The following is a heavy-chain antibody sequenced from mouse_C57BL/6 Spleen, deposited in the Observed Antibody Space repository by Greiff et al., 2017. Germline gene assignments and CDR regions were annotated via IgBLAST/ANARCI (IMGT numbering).Heavy chain of an antibody. J-gene: IGHJ4*01. Sequence: VQLQQPGAELVKPGASVKVSCKASGYTFTSYWMHWVKQRPGQGLEWIGRIHPSDSDTNYNQKFKGKATLTVDKSSSTAYMQLSSLTSEDSAVYYCAVHYYGSSFPYAMDYWGQGTSVTVSS. CDR3: AVHYYGSSFPYAMDY. D-gene: IGHD1-1*01. CDR2: IHPSDSDT. V-gene: IGHV1-74*01. CDR1: GYTFTSYW.